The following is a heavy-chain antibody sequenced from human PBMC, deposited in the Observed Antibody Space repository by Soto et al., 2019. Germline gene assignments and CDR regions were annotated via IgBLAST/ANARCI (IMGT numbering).Heavy chain of an antibody. D-gene: IGHD3-10*01. CDR2: IIPILGIA. J-gene: IGHJ3*02. CDR1: GGTFSSYT. Sequence: GASVKVSCKASGGTFSSYTISWVRQAPGQGLEWMGRIIPILGIANYAQKFQGRVTITADKSTSTAYMELSSLRSEDTAVYYCATTKPTLDYYGSGSYYNEPHGAFDIWGQGTMVTVSS. V-gene: IGHV1-69*02. CDR3: ATTKPTLDYYGSGSYYNEPHGAFDI.